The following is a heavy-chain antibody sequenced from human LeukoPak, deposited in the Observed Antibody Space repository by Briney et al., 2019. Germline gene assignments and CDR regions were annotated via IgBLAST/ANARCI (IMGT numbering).Heavy chain of an antibody. V-gene: IGHV4-4*07. CDR1: GGSISSYY. CDR2: IYTTGST. Sequence: SETLSLTCTLSGGSISSYYWSWIRQPAGKGLEWIGRIYTTGSTNYNPSLKSRVTMSVDKSKNQFSLKLNSVTAADTAVYYCARAPTTVTIEYFDYWDQGTLVTVSS. D-gene: IGHD4-17*01. CDR3: ARAPTTVTIEYFDY. J-gene: IGHJ4*02.